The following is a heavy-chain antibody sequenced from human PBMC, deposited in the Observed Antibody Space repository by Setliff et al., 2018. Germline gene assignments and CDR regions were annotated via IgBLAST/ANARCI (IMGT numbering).Heavy chain of an antibody. V-gene: IGHV4-59*12. CDR3: AREGRSSTRGWYMDA. CDR1: GDSISGTYY. J-gene: IGHJ6*03. Sequence: SETLSLTCNVSGDSISGTYYWSWIRQPPGKGLEFIGYVYYSGTANYDPSLKSRVTISVDTSKNQFSLKLTSMTAADTAVYFCAREGRSSTRGWYMDAWGKGTSVTVSS. D-gene: IGHD2-2*01. CDR2: VYYSGTA.